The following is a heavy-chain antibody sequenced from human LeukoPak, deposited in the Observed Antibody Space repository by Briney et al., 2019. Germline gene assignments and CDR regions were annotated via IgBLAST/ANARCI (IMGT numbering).Heavy chain of an antibody. J-gene: IGHJ4*02. D-gene: IGHD3-22*01. V-gene: IGHV3-21*01. CDR3: ARDLGGYFYYFDY. CDR2: ISSSSSYI. CDR1: GFTFNSSG. Sequence: AGGSLRLSCAASGFTFNSSGMNWVRQAPGKGLEWVSSISSSSSYIYYADSVKGRFTISRDNAKNSLYLQMNSLRAEDTAVYYCARDLGGYFYYFDYWGQGTLVTVSS.